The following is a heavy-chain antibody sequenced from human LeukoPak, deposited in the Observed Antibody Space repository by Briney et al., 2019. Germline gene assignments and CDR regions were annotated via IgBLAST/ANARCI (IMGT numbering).Heavy chain of an antibody. CDR2: IYYSGGT. CDR3: ARVGDPAPYNSFDP. CDR1: GGSISSGVYC. D-gene: IGHD2-21*02. Sequence: PSETLSLTCTVSGGSISSGVYCWNWVRQPPGKGLEWIGYIYYSGGTYYNPSLRSRVTISVDTSKNQFSLNLSSVTAADTAVYYCARVGDPAPYNSFDPWGQGTLVTVSS. J-gene: IGHJ5*02. V-gene: IGHV4-30-4*01.